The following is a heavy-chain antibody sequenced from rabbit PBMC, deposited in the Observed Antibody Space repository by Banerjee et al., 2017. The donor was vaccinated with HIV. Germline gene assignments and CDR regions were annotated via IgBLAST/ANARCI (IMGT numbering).Heavy chain of an antibody. CDR2: IYAGSSGST. CDR3: AKDGGSDYDWAMDL. D-gene: IGHD8-1*01. Sequence: QEPLKESGGGLVTPGGNLTLTCTASGFDFSTYGVSWVRQAPGKGLEWIACIYAGSSGSTYYASWVNGRFTITRSTSLNTVTLKMTSLTAADTATYFCAKDGGSDYDWAMDLWGPGTLVTVS. J-gene: IGHJ6*01. CDR1: GFDFSTYG. V-gene: IGHV1S47*01.